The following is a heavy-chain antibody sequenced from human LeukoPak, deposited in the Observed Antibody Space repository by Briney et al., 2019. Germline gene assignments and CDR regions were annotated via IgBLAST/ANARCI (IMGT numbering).Heavy chain of an antibody. CDR3: ARDRHSSGWYVDS. Sequence: GGSLRLSCSASGFTFSRYAMHWVRQAPGKGLEYVSAISSNGGSTHYADSVKGRFNISRDNSKNTLYLQMNCLRAEDTAVYYCARDRHSSGWYVDSWGQGTLVAVSS. J-gene: IGHJ5*01. CDR2: ISSNGGST. V-gene: IGHV3-64*04. D-gene: IGHD6-19*01. CDR1: GFTFSRYA.